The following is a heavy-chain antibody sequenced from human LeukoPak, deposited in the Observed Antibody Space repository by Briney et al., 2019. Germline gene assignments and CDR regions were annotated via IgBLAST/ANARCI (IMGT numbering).Heavy chain of an antibody. CDR3: ARHALVVPAARAWFDP. V-gene: IGHV4-39*01. J-gene: IGHJ5*02. D-gene: IGHD2-2*01. CDR2: IYYSGST. CDR1: GGSISSSSYY. Sequence: SETLSLTCTVSGGSISSSSYYWGWIRQPPGKGLEWIGSIYYSGSTYYNPSLKSRVTISVDTSKNQFSLKLSSVTAADTAVYYCARHALVVPAARAWFDPWGQGTLVTVSS.